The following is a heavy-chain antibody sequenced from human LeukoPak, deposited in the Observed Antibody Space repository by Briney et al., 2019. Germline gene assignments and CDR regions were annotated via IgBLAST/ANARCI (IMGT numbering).Heavy chain of an antibody. D-gene: IGHD3-3*01. J-gene: IGHJ4*02. V-gene: IGHV4-38-2*02. CDR2: VSHRGST. CDR3: ARGAEYYAIWRGYAAYSDY. Sequence: GSLRLSSTASGFNFSTYWMTWVRQVPGKGLEWVGSVSHRGSTYYNPSLRSRVTISVERSKQKFSLRLTSVTAADTAVYFCARGAEYYAIWRGYAAYSDYWGQGNAVTVSS. CDR1: GFNFSTYW.